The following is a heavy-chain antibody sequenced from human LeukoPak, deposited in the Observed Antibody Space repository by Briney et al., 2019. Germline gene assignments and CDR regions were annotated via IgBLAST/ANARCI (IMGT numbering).Heavy chain of an antibody. J-gene: IGHJ4*02. CDR1: GYTFSNYD. CDR3: ARGSQRGGNSD. CDR2: MRPNSDNT. D-gene: IGHD4-23*01. Sequence: AASVKVSCKASGYTFSNYDINWVRQAPGQGLEWMGWMRPNSDNTGYAQKFQGRLTMTTNTSINTAYMELNSLTSEDTAVYYCARGSQRGGNSDWGQGTLVTVSS. V-gene: IGHV1-8*02.